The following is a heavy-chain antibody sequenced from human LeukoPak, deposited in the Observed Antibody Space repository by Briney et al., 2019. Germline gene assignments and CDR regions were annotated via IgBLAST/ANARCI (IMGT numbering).Heavy chain of an antibody. CDR2: INAGNGNT. V-gene: IGHV1-3*03. Sequence: ASVKVSCKASGYTFTSYAMHWVRQAPGQRLEWMGWINAGNGNTKYSQEFQGRVTITRDTSASTAYMELSSLRAEDTAVYYCARTTYYYGSGSYRYYYYYYMDVWGKGTTVTISS. CDR1: GYTFTSYA. J-gene: IGHJ6*03. D-gene: IGHD3-10*01. CDR3: ARTTYYYGSGSYRYYYYYYMDV.